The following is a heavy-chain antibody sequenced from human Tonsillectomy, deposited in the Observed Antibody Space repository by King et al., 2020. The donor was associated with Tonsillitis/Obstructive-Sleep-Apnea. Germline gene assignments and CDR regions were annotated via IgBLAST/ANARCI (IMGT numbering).Heavy chain of an antibody. Sequence: VQLVESGGGVVQPGRSLRLSCAASGFTFSNYAMHWVRQGPGKGLEWAAVISYDGSDKYYADSVKGRLTISRDNSKNTLFLQMNSLRAEDTAVYYCARAHHFDSSGYTYYYHGMDVWGQGTTVTVSS. V-gene: IGHV3-30*04. J-gene: IGHJ6*02. D-gene: IGHD3-22*01. CDR1: GFTFSNYA. CDR2: ISYDGSDK. CDR3: ARAHHFDSSGYTYYYHGMDV.